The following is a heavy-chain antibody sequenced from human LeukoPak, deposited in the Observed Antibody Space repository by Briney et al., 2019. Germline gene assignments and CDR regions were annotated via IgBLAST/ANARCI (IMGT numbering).Heavy chain of an antibody. CDR3: ARGWVYYYGSGSYYEFDY. CDR1: GGSFSGYY. Sequence: PSETLSLTCAVYGGSFSGYYWSWIRQPPGKGLEWIGEINHSGSTNYNPSLKSRVTISVDTSENQFSLKLSSVTAADTAVYYCARGWVYYYGSGSYYEFDYWGQGTLVTVSS. V-gene: IGHV4-34*01. J-gene: IGHJ4*02. CDR2: INHSGST. D-gene: IGHD3-10*01.